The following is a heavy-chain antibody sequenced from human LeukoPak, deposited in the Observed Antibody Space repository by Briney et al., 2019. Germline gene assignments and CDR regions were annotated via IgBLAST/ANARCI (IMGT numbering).Heavy chain of an antibody. J-gene: IGHJ6*03. D-gene: IGHD2-8*02. CDR2: ISGRGYTT. CDR1: GFTFSSYA. CDR3: AKQMFYCTGEICYSGIYYYYTDV. V-gene: IGHV3-23*01. Sequence: GGSLRLSCAASGFTFSSYAMSWVRQAPGTGLEWVSVISGRGYTTYYADSVKGRFTISRDNSENRLFLQMNSLRAEDTAIYYCAKQMFYCTGEICYSGIYYYYTDVWGKGTTVTVSS.